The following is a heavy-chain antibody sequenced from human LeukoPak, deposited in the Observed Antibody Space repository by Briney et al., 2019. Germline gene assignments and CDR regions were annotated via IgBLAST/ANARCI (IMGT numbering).Heavy chain of an antibody. CDR2: IYYSGST. CDR1: GGSISSYY. V-gene: IGHV4-59*01. D-gene: IGHD4-23*01. CDR3: ARGGTVVNGFDY. J-gene: IGHJ4*02. Sequence: SETLSLTCTVSGGSISSYYWSWIRQSPGKGLEWIGYIYYSGSTNYNLSLKSRVTISVDTSKNQFSLKLSSVTAADTAVYYCARGGTVVNGFDYWGQGTLVTVSS.